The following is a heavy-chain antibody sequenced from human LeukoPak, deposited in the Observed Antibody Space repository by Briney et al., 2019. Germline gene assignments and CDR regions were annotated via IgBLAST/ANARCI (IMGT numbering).Heavy chain of an antibody. D-gene: IGHD2-2*02. J-gene: IGHJ5*02. CDR3: ARDRCSSTSCYNPPNWFDP. V-gene: IGHV3-20*01. Sequence: GGSLRLSCAASGFKFDDYRMSWVRQVPGKGLEWVSGINWNGGSRGYADSVKGRFTISRDNAKNSVYLQMNSLRSEDTAFYHCARDRCSSTSCYNPPNWFDPWGQGTLVTVSS. CDR2: INWNGGSR. CDR1: GFKFDDYR.